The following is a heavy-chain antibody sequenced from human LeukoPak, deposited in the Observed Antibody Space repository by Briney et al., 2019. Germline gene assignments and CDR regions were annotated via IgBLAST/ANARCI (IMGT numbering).Heavy chain of an antibody. V-gene: IGHV3-30*02. J-gene: IGHJ4*02. CDR2: IRYDGSNK. D-gene: IGHD3-22*01. Sequence: GGSLRLSCAASVFTFSNYLMSWVRQAPGKGLEWVAFIRYDGSNKYNADSVKGRFTISRDNSKNTLYLQMNSLRAEDTAVYYCAKDQAEGYYDSSGPVDYWGQGTLVTVSS. CDR1: VFTFSNYL. CDR3: AKDQAEGYYDSSGPVDY.